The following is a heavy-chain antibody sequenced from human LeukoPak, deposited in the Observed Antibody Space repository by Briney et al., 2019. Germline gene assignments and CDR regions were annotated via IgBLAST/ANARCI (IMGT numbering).Heavy chain of an antibody. V-gene: IGHV3-23*01. D-gene: IGHD3-10*01. CDR2: VTGSGGDT. Sequence: GGSLRLSCAASGFTFNSYAMSWVRQAPGKVLEWVSAVTGSGGDTYHADSVKGRFTISRDNSKNTLYLQMNSLRAEDTAVYYCAEGSRDSRPYYFDFWGQGTLVTVSS. J-gene: IGHJ4*02. CDR3: AEGSRDSRPYYFDF. CDR1: GFTFNSYA.